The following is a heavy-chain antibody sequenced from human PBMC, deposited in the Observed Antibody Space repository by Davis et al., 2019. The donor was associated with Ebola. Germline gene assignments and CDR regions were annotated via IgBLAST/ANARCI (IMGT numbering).Heavy chain of an antibody. D-gene: IGHD2/OR15-2a*01. CDR1: RYTFTGYY. J-gene: IGHJ4*02. Sequence: ASVPVSCQPSRYTFTGYYMHWVRQAPGQGLEWMGWINPHSGGTNYAQKFQGRVTMTRDTSISTAYMELSRLRSDDTAGYYCARAESHWGQGTLVTVSP. CDR2: INPHSGGT. CDR3: ARAESH. V-gene: IGHV1-2*02.